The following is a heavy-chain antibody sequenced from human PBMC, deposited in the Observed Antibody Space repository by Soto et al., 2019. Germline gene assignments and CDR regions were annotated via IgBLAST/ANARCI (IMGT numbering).Heavy chain of an antibody. CDR2: TYYKSKRFN. CDR1: GDSVSSNSAG. Sequence: QVQLQLSGPGLMKPSQTLSLTCAISGDSVSSNSAGWNWVRQTPSRGLEWLGRTYYKSKRFNNYAVSVKSLITINPDTSQNEFALQLDSVTPEDTAVYYCARGSWDDVSGHYYMDVWGKGTTVTVSS. V-gene: IGHV6-1*01. D-gene: IGHD5-12*01. J-gene: IGHJ6*03. CDR3: ARGSWDDVSGHYYMDV.